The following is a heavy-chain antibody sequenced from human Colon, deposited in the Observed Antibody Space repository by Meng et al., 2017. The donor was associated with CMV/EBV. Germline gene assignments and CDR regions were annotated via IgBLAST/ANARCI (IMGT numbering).Heavy chain of an antibody. CDR2: ISAYNGNT. CDR3: ARLNGGNSGDWFDP. Sequence: SGCPFTNYSFAWVRQAPGQGLEWLGWISAYNGNTNYAQIVQGRVTMTTDPSTTTAYLELRNLRSDDTAVYYCARLNGGNSGDWFDPWGQGTLVTVSS. J-gene: IGHJ5*02. D-gene: IGHD4-23*01. CDR1: GCPFTNYS. V-gene: IGHV1-18*04.